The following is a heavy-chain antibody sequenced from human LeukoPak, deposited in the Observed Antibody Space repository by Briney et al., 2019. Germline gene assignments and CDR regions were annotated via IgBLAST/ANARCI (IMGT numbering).Heavy chain of an antibody. CDR3: ARGPPHVALSSGSLKWLDP. Sequence: PVASVKVSCKASGGSFRSSTFAWVRQAPGRGLEWMGGIVPIFGAPNYALDFQGRATITTDESTSTVYLQLTSLISEDTAMYYCARGPPHVALSSGSLKWLDPWGQGSLVTVSS. J-gene: IGHJ5*02. CDR2: IVPIFGAP. CDR1: GGSFRSST. D-gene: IGHD3-22*01. V-gene: IGHV1-69*05.